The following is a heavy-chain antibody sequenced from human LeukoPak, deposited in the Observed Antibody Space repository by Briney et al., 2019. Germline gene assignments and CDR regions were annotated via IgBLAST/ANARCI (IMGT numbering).Heavy chain of an antibody. CDR1: GGSISSGSYY. CDR3: ARRVTIVRGPPGWFDP. Sequence: SQTLSLTCTVSGGSISSGSYYWNWIRQPAGKGLEWIGRIYSSGSTNYNPSLKSRVTMSVDTSTNQFSLKLSSVTAADTAVYYCARRVTIVRGPPGWFDPWGQGTLVTVSS. V-gene: IGHV4-61*02. J-gene: IGHJ5*02. CDR2: IYSSGST. D-gene: IGHD3-10*01.